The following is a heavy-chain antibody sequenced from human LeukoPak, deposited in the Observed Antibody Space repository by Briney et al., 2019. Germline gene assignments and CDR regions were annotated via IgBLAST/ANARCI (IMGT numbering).Heavy chain of an antibody. D-gene: IGHD2-2*01. Sequence: SQTLSLTCTVSGGSISSGDYYWSWIRQPPGKGLEWIGYIYYSGSTYYNPSLNSRVTISVDTSKNQFSLKLSSVTAADTAVYYCARDQLPYNWFDPWGQGTLVTVSS. J-gene: IGHJ5*02. CDR2: IYYSGST. CDR3: ARDQLPYNWFDP. CDR1: GGSISSGDYY. V-gene: IGHV4-30-4*08.